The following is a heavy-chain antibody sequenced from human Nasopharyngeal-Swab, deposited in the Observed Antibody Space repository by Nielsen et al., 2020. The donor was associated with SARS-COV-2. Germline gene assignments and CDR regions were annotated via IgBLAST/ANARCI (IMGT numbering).Heavy chain of an antibody. D-gene: IGHD2-15*01. CDR3: ARDLTVGYCSGGSCYDYYYGMDV. J-gene: IGHJ6*02. V-gene: IGHV4-31*02. CDR2: IYYSGST. Sequence: WIRQPPGKGLEWIGYIYYSGSTYYNPSLKRRVTISVHTSKNQFSLKLSSVTAADTAVYHCARDLTVGYCSGGSCYDYYYGMDVWGQGTTVTVSS.